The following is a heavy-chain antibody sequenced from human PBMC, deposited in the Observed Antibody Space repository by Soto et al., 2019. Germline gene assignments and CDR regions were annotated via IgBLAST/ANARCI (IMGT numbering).Heavy chain of an antibody. Sequence: GGSLRLSCAASDFTFINAWMNWVRQAPGKGLEWVARIKSKTDGGTTDYAAPVKGRFTISRDDSKNTLYLQMNSLKTEDTAVYYCTTLSSVSSYRGQGTLVTVSS. D-gene: IGHD3-22*01. V-gene: IGHV3-15*07. CDR2: IKSKTDGGTT. CDR1: DFTFINAW. CDR3: TTLSSVSSY. J-gene: IGHJ4*02.